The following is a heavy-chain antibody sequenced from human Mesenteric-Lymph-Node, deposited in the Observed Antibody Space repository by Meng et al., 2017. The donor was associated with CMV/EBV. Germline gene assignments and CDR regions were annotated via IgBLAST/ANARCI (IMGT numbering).Heavy chain of an antibody. J-gene: IGHJ4*02. CDR3: ASLYTTTRYIDYDC. Sequence: SETLSLTCTVSGGTISSSSYYWGWIRQPPGKGLEWIGNIYYSGDTYYTPSLKSRVTISVDTSKDQFSLKLSSVTAADTAVYYCASLYTTTRYIDYDCWGQGTLVTVSS. V-gene: IGHV4-39*01. D-gene: IGHD6-13*01. CDR1: GGTISSSSYY. CDR2: IYYSGDT.